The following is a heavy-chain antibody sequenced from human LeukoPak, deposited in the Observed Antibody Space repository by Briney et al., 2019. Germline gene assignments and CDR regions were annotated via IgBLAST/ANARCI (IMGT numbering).Heavy chain of an antibody. CDR3: VKDFGRVRGAPDS. CDR1: GFVFSIYT. J-gene: IGHJ4*02. Sequence: GGSLRLSCSTSGFVFSIYTMYWVRQAPGKGPEYVSTISGSGNGGSTYYTDSVKGRFTISRDDSKSIVYLQMDGLRSEDTAVYYCVKDFGRVRGAPDSWGQGTLATVPS. CDR2: ISGSGNGGST. D-gene: IGHD3-16*01. V-gene: IGHV3-64D*06.